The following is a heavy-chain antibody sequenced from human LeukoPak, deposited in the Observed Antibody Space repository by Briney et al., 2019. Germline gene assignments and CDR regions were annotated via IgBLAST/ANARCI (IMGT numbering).Heavy chain of an antibody. CDR2: RNPNSGNT. CDR1: GYAFTSYD. Sequence: GSVRVSCKASGYAFTSYDINWVRQATGEGVEWMGWRNPNSGNTGYAQKFQGRVTITRNTSISTAYMALSSLRSEDTAVYYCARGRRGIAVAGFSYYYYMDVWGKGTTVTVSS. V-gene: IGHV1-8*03. J-gene: IGHJ6*03. CDR3: ARGRRGIAVAGFSYYYYMDV. D-gene: IGHD6-19*01.